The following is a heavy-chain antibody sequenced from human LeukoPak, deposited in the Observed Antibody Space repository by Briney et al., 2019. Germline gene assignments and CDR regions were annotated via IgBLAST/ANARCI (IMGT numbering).Heavy chain of an antibody. CDR3: TTGMRDGYSLTGVDY. V-gene: IGHV3-15*01. Sequence: GGSLRLSCAASGFTFSNAWMSWVRQAPGKGLEWVGRIKSKTDGGTTDYAAPVKGRFTISRDDSKNTLYLQMNSVKTEDTAVYYCTTGMRDGYSLTGVDYWGQGTLVTVSS. D-gene: IGHD5-24*01. CDR1: GFTFSNAW. CDR2: IKSKTDGGTT. J-gene: IGHJ4*02.